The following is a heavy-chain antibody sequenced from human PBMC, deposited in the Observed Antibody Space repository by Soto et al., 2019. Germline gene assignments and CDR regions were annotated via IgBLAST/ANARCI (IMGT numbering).Heavy chain of an antibody. CDR2: MNPNSGDT. Sequence: ASVKVSCKASGYSFTNYETIWVRQATGQGLEWMGRMNPNSGDTVYAQKFQGRLTITRDASISTSYMELSSLTSDDTAVYYCARGRGGYCSGGVCYRFLDPWGQGTLVTVSS. CDR3: ARGRGGYCSGGVCYRFLDP. CDR1: GYSFTNYE. J-gene: IGHJ5*02. D-gene: IGHD2-15*01. V-gene: IGHV1-8*01.